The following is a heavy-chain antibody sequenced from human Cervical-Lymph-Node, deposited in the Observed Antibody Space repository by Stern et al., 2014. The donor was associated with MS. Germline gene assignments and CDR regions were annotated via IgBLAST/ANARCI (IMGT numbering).Heavy chain of an antibody. D-gene: IGHD6-13*01. CDR1: GGTFSSID. V-gene: IGHV1-69*01. CDR2: IITLFGTT. Sequence: QLVQSGAEVKKPGSSMKVSCKASGGTFSSIDISWVRQAPGQGLEWLGGIITLFGTTNYVQKVQGRVPIVADESTNTVSMELSSLRPEDTAVYYCVRDQAGIAASWGQGTLVTVSS. CDR3: VRDQAGIAAS. J-gene: IGHJ4*02.